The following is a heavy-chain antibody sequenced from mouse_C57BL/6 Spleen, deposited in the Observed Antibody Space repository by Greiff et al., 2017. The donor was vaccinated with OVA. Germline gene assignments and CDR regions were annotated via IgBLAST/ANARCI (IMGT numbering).Heavy chain of an antibody. CDR2: ISDGGSYT. CDR3: ARDVRGSSYGDAMDY. J-gene: IGHJ4*01. D-gene: IGHD1-1*01. V-gene: IGHV5-4*01. Sequence: EVQVVESGGGLVKPGGSLKLSCAASGFTFSSYAMSWVRQTPEKRLEWVATISDGGSYTYYPDNVKGRFTISRDNAKNNLYLQMSHLKSEDTAMYYCARDVRGSSYGDAMDYWGQGTSVTVSS. CDR1: GFTFSSYA.